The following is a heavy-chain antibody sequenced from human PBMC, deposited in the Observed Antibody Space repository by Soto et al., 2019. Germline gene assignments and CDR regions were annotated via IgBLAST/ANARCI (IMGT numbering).Heavy chain of an antibody. V-gene: IGHV1-69*02. D-gene: IGHD6-13*01. Sequence: ASVKVSCKASGGTFSSYTISWVRQAPGQGLEWMGRIIPILGIANYAQKFQGRVTITADKSTSTAYMELSSLEAEDTAVYYCAKSAPAAAGTGPFDYWGQGTLVTVSS. CDR1: GGTFSSYT. CDR3: AKSAPAAAGTGPFDY. J-gene: IGHJ4*02. CDR2: IIPILGIA.